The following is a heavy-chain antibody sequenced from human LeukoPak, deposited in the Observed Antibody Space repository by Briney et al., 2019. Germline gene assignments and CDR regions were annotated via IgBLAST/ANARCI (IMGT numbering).Heavy chain of an antibody. CDR2: INHSGST. CDR3: ARTHSSSWRGWFDP. D-gene: IGHD6-13*01. CDR1: GGSISSGGYS. V-gene: IGHV4-39*07. Sequence: PSETLSLTCTVSGGSISSGGYSWSWIRQPPGKGLEWIGEINHSGSTNYNPSLKSRVTISVDTSKNQFSLKLSSVTAADTAVYYCARTHSSSWRGWFDPWGQGTLVTVSS. J-gene: IGHJ5*02.